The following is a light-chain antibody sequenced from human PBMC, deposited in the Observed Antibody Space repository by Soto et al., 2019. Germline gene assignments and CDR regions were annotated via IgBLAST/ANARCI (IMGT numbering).Light chain of an antibody. CDR3: YQYGSTPPT. CDR1: QSVSSSY. CDR2: GAS. J-gene: IGKJ1*01. Sequence: EIVLTQSPGTLSLSPGERATLSCMASQSVSSSYLAWYQQKPGQAPRLLIYGASSRATGIPDRFSGSGSGTDFTLTISRLEPEDFVVFYCYQYGSTPPTFGQGTKVDIK. V-gene: IGKV3-20*01.